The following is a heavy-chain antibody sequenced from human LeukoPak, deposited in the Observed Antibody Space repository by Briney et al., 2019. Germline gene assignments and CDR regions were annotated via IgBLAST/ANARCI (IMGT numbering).Heavy chain of an antibody. V-gene: IGHV4-34*01. CDR1: GGSFSVYY. J-gene: IGHJ6*02. CDR2: INHSGST. D-gene: IGHD2-2*01. Sequence: PSETLSLTCAVYGGSFSVYYWSWIRQPPGKGLEWIGEINHSGSTNYNPSLKSRVTISVDTSKNQFSLKLSSVTAADTAVYYCARERNIVVVPAAGYGMDVWGQGTTATVSS. CDR3: ARERNIVVVPAAGYGMDV.